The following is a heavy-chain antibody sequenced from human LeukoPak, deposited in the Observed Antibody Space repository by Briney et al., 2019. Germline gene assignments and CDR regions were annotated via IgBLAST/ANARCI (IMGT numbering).Heavy chain of an antibody. CDR2: IYYSGST. J-gene: IGHJ3*02. CDR3: ATQYGDYVAFDI. Sequence: PSETLSLTCTVSGGSISSSSYYWGWIRQPPGKGLEWIGNIYYSGSTYYNPSLKSRVTISVDTSKNQFSLKLSSVTAADTAVYYCATQYGDYVAFDIWGQGTMVTVSS. CDR1: GGSISSSSYY. D-gene: IGHD4-17*01. V-gene: IGHV4-39*01.